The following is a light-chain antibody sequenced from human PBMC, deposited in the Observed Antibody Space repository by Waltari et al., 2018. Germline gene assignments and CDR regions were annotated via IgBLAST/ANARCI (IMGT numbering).Light chain of an antibody. CDR3: SSYTSSSTGV. CDR2: DVS. CDR1: SSDVGGYNY. J-gene: IGLJ1*01. V-gene: IGLV2-14*03. Sequence: QSALTQPASVSGSPGQSITISCTGTSSDVGGYNYVSGYQQHPGKAPNLMIYDVSNRPSGVSNRFSGSKSGNTASLTISGLQAEDEADYYCSSYTSSSTGVFGTGTKVTVL.